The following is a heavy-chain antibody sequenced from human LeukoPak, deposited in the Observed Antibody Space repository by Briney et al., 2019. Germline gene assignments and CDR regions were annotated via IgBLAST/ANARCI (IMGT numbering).Heavy chain of an antibody. D-gene: IGHD6-13*01. J-gene: IGHJ4*02. Sequence: SETLSLTCTVSGGSISSSSYYWGWIRQPPGKGLEWIGSIYYSGSTYYNPSLKSRVTISVDTSKNQFSLELSSVTAADTAVYYCARVSGYSSSRVTNWGQGTLVTVSS. CDR1: GGSISSSSYY. V-gene: IGHV4-39*07. CDR2: IYYSGST. CDR3: ARVSGYSSSRVTN.